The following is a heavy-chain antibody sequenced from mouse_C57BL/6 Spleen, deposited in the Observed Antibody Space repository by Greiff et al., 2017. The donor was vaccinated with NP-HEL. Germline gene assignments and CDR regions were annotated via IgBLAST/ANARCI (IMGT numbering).Heavy chain of an antibody. Sequence: EVKLVESGPGLAKPSQTLSLTCSVTGYSITSDYWNWIRKFPGNKLEYMGYISYSGSTYYNPSLKSRISITRDTSKNQYYLQLNSVTTEDTATYYCARDYYGSTSYWYFDVWGTGTTVTVSS. CDR1: GYSITSDY. CDR2: ISYSGST. V-gene: IGHV3-8*01. CDR3: ARDYYGSTSYWYFDV. J-gene: IGHJ1*03. D-gene: IGHD1-1*01.